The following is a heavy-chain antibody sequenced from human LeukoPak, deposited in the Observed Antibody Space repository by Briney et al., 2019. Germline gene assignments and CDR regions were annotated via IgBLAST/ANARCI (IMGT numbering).Heavy chain of an antibody. CDR2: IIPILDIA. Sequence: GSSVKVSCKASGGTFSSYAISWMRQAPGQGLEWMGRIIPILDIANYAQKFQGRVTITADKSTSTAYMELSSLRSEDTAVYYCAGDPQNYSYLHYYYYYGMDVWGQGTTVTVSS. CDR3: AGDPQNYSYLHYYYYYGMDV. V-gene: IGHV1-69*04. J-gene: IGHJ6*02. CDR1: GGTFSSYA. D-gene: IGHD4-11*01.